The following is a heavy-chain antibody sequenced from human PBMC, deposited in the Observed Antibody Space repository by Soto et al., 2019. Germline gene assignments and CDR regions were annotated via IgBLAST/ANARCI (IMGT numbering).Heavy chain of an antibody. Sequence: SQTLSLTCAISGDSVSSNSAALNWIRQSPSRGLEWLGRTYYRSKWYNDYAVSVKSRITINPDTSKNQFSLQLNSVTPEDTAVYYCARGGVPAAFYYYYGMDVWGQGTTVTVSS. CDR2: TYYRSKWYN. CDR1: GDSVSSNSAA. D-gene: IGHD2-2*01. CDR3: ARGGVPAAFYYYYGMDV. V-gene: IGHV6-1*01. J-gene: IGHJ6*02.